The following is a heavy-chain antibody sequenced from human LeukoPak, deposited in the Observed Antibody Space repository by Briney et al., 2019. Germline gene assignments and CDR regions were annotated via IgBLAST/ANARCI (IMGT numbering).Heavy chain of an antibody. CDR3: LGDPYFFDY. J-gene: IGHJ4*02. CDR2: ISSSSNTI. D-gene: IGHD4-17*01. Sequence: GGSLRLSCAASGFTFSGYSMNWVRQAPGKGLEWVSYISSSSNTIYYTDSVKGRFTISRDNAKNSLYLHMNSPRDEDTAVYYCLGDPYFFDYWGQGTLVTVSS. CDR1: GFTFSGYS. V-gene: IGHV3-48*02.